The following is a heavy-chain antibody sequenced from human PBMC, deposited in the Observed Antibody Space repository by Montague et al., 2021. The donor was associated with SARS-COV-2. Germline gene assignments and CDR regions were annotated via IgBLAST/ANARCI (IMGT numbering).Heavy chain of an antibody. CDR3: ASAIAVADTHYYYYGMDV. Sequence: TLSLTCTVSGGSISAGYYWTWIRQIPGKGLEWIGYIYYSGSTXXDPXXXSRVIMSIDTSKHQFSLKVSSVTAADTATYFCASAIAVADTHYYYYGMDVWGQGTTVTVSS. V-gene: IGHV4-31*03. D-gene: IGHD6-19*01. CDR2: IYYSGST. CDR1: GGSISAGYY. J-gene: IGHJ6*02.